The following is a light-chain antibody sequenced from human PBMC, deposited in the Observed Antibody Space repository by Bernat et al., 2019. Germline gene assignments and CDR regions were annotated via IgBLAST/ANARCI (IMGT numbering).Light chain of an antibody. Sequence: DIQMTQSLSSLSASVGERVTMTCRASQGIGNNLAWYQQKPGKVPKLLIYAASSLQSGGPSRFSGSGSGTDFTLTISSLQPEDVATYYCQKYNSVPHTFGQGTKLEIK. V-gene: IGKV1-27*01. CDR1: QGIGNN. J-gene: IGKJ2*01. CDR2: AAS. CDR3: QKYNSVPHT.